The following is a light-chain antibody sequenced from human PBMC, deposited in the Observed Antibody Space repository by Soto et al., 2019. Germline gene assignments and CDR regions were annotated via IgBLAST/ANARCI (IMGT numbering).Light chain of an antibody. V-gene: IGKV4-1*01. CDR3: QQYESTPPT. Sequence: DIVMTQSPDSLAVSLGERATINCKSSESGLYSSNNKNYLAWYQQRPGQPPKLLISWLSARESGVPDRFSGSGSCTDFTLTITSLQPEDVAFYYCQQYESTPPTFGHGPKLEIK. CDR2: WLS. J-gene: IGKJ2*01. CDR1: ESGLYSSNNKNY.